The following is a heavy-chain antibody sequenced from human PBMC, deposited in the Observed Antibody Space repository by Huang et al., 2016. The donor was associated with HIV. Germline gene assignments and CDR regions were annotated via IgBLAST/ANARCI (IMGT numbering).Heavy chain of an antibody. D-gene: IGHD6-6*01. CDR3: ARDWSFGSSTSPAD. CDR2: INPKRGGT. Sequence: QVQLVQSGAEVKNPGVSVRVSCKASGYTFTDSKIHWVRQAPGQGIEWMGWINPKRGGTIYAERFQGRITMTRDTTISTVHMDLRRIQSDDTAVYFCARDWSFGSSTSPADWGQGTLVTVSS. CDR1: GYTFTDSK. V-gene: IGHV1-2*02. J-gene: IGHJ4*02.